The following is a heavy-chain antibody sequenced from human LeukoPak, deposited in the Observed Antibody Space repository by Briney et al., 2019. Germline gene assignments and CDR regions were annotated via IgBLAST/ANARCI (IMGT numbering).Heavy chain of an antibody. CDR1: GYSFTTYW. J-gene: IGHJ4*02. CDR3: ARGGSMIDY. CDR2: IYPGDSDT. Sequence: GESLKISCEGFGYSFTTYWIGWVRQMPGKGLECMGVIYPGDSDTRYSPSFQGQVTISADKSISTAYLQWSSLKASDTAIYYCARGGSMIDYWGQGTLVTVSS. D-gene: IGHD3-10*01. V-gene: IGHV5-51*01.